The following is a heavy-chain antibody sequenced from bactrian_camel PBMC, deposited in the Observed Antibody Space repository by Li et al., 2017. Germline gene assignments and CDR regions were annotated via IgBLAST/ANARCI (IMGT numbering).Heavy chain of an antibody. Sequence: HVQLVESGGGSVQPGGSLRLSCAASEATKCMAWYRQAPGRQRELVSSIRRNGTTYYTDSVKGRLTISQDNAKNTVYLQMNSLKPEDTAMYYCYTRFPLDGVEFFSCSGRQYVGQGTQVTVS. J-gene: IGHJ4*01. D-gene: IGHD2*01. CDR1: EATKCM. V-gene: IGHV3S53*01. CDR2: IRRNGTT.